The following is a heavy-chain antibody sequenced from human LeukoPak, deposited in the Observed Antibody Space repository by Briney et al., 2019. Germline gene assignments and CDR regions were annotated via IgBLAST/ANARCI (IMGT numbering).Heavy chain of an antibody. CDR2: IYHSVTT. J-gene: IGHJ4*02. Sequence: PSETLSLTCAVSGFSISTGYYWGWIRQPPGKGLEWIGSIYHSVTTFYNPSLKSRVTISLDASKNHFSLKLSSLTAADTAVYYCARGLGYLDYWGQGTLVPVSS. V-gene: IGHV4-38-2*01. D-gene: IGHD3-22*01. CDR1: GFSISTGYY. CDR3: ARGLGYLDY.